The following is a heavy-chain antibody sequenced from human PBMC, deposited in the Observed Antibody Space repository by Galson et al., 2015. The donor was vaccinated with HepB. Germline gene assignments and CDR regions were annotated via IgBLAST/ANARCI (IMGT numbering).Heavy chain of an antibody. D-gene: IGHD6-19*01. CDR2: ISYDGTTT. V-gene: IGHV3-30*04. CDR3: ARDAVEQWLENYFDH. Sequence: SLRLSCAASGFTFTRYPMHWLRQAPGRGLEWVAVISYDGTTTWYSDSVKGRFTISRDNSKNTLYLQMYSLRIEDTAVYYCARDAVEQWLENYFDHWGQGTPVTVSS. J-gene: IGHJ4*02. CDR1: GFTFTRYP.